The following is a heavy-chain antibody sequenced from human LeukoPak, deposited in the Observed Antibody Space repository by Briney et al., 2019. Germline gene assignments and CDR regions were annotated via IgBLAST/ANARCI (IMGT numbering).Heavy chain of an antibody. CDR3: AKVGEYYGAGASFDY. V-gene: IGHV3-23*01. Sequence: GSLRLSCAVFGFTFSTYGMSWVRQTPGKGLEWVSTISASGDTTDYADSVKGRFTISRDNSQNTLYLQMSSLRADDTAVYYCAKVGEYYGAGASFDYWGQGTLVTVSS. CDR2: ISASGDTT. J-gene: IGHJ4*02. CDR1: GFTFSTYG. D-gene: IGHD3-10*01.